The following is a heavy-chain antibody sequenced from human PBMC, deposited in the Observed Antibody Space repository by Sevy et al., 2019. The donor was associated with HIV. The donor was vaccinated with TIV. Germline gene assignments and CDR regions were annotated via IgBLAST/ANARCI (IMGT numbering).Heavy chain of an antibody. CDR1: GGSFSGYY. D-gene: IGHD2-15*01. Sequence: SENLSLTCAVYGGSFSGYYWSWIRQPPGKGLEWIGEINHSGSTNYNPSLKSRVTISVDTSKNQFSLKLSSVTAADTAVYYCARQSASRSTRTYSRSTKHYYYGMDVWGQGTTVTVSS. CDR2: INHSGST. J-gene: IGHJ6*02. V-gene: IGHV4-34*01. CDR3: ARQSASRSTRTYSRSTKHYYYGMDV.